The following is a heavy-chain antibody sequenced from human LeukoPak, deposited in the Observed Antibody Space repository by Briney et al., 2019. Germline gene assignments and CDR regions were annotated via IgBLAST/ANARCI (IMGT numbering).Heavy chain of an antibody. V-gene: IGHV4-34*01. CDR2: INHSGST. J-gene: IGHJ4*02. Sequence: SETLSLTCAVNGGSFSGYYWSWIRQPPGKGLEWIGEINHSGSTNYNPSLKSRVTISVDTSKNQFSLKLSSVTAADTAVYYCATYIPRRVYYFDYWGQGTLVTVSS. CDR1: GGSFSGYY. CDR3: ATYIPRRVYYFDY. D-gene: IGHD3-3*01.